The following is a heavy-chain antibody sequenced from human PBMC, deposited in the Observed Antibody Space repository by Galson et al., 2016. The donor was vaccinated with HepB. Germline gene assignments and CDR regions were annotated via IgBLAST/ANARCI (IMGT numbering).Heavy chain of an antibody. V-gene: IGHV4-59*01. CDR3: AKVGAYNFDS. CDR2: SSYTGST. J-gene: IGHJ4*02. CDR1: GGATYTSY. Sequence: ETLSLTCTVSGGATYTSYWSWIRQPPGRGLEWIGYSSYTGSTYSNPSLKSRLTISVDASKNLFSLQLSSVTAADTAVYYCAKVGAYNFDSWGQGILVTVSS. D-gene: IGHD1-1*01.